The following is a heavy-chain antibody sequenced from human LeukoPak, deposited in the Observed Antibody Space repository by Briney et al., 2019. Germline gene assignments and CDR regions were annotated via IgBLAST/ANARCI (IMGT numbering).Heavy chain of an antibody. CDR2: INHSGST. CDR3: ANRYYDRWHPSKDAFDI. Sequence: SETLSLTCAVYGGSFSGYYWSWIRQPPGKGLEWIGEINHSGSTNYNPSLKSRVTISVDTSKNQFSLKLSSVTAADTAVYYCANRYYDRWHPSKDAFDIWGQGTMVTVSS. J-gene: IGHJ3*02. V-gene: IGHV4-34*01. CDR1: GGSFSGYY. D-gene: IGHD3-22*01.